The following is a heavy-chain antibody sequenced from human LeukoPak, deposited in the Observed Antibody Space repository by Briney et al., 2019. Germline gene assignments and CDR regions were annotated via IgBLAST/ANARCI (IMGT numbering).Heavy chain of an antibody. D-gene: IGHD6-13*01. CDR2: IKQDGSEK. CDR1: GFTFSSYW. CDR3: ARELTVYSSSWYDAFDI. Sequence: GGSLRLSCAASGFTFSSYWMSRVRQAPGKGLEWVANIKQDGSEKYYVDSVKGRFTISRDNAKNSLYLQMNSLRAEDTAVYYCARELTVYSSSWYDAFDIWGQGTMVTVSS. J-gene: IGHJ3*02. V-gene: IGHV3-7*01.